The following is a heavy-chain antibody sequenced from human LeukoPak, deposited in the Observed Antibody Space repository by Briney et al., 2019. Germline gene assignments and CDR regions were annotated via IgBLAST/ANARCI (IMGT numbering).Heavy chain of an antibody. CDR1: GFTFLSYG. D-gene: IGHD6-13*01. J-gene: IGHJ6*03. CDR2: IRYDGSNK. CDR3: ARDFAAIAAAGKYYYYYYMDV. Sequence: GGSLRLSCAASGFTFLSYGMHWVRQAPGKGLEWVAFIRYDGSNKYYADSVKGRFTISRDNSKNTLYLQMNSLRAEDTAVYYCARDFAAIAAAGKYYYYYYMDVWGKGTTVTVSS. V-gene: IGHV3-30*02.